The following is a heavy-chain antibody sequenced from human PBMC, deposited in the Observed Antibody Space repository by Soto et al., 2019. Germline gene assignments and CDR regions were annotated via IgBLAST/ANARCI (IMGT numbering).Heavy chain of an antibody. CDR2: IYYSGST. CDR3: ARPRTWMDLYDYGGWADAFDI. Sequence: PSETLSLTCTVSGGSISSSSYYWGWIRQPPGKGLEWIGSIYYSGSTYYNPSLKSRVTISVDTSKNQFSLKLSSVTAADTAVYYCARPRTWMDLYDYGGWADAFDIWGQGTMVTVAS. V-gene: IGHV4-39*01. J-gene: IGHJ3*02. D-gene: IGHD4-17*01. CDR1: GGSISSSSYY.